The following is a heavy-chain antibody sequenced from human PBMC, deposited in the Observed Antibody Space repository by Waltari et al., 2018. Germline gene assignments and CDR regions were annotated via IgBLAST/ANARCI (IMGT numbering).Heavy chain of an antibody. CDR2: IKSKTEGGTT. CDR1: GFLFSTDW. J-gene: IGHJ3*01. Sequence: EVQRVESGGGLVEPGGSLRLSCEACGFLFSTDWMKAVRQGPGKGLEWVGRIKSKTEGGTTDYAAPVKGRFSVARDDSKKMLYLEMNNLKTEDTAMYFCTTRSLVEGTDDVLDLWGRGTMAIVSS. V-gene: IGHV3-15*01. CDR3: TTRSLVEGTDDVLDL. D-gene: IGHD2-21*02.